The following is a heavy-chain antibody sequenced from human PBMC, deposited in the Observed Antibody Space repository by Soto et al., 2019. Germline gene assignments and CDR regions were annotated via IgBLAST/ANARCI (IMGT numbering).Heavy chain of an antibody. V-gene: IGHV3-23*01. J-gene: IGHJ6*02. CDR3: ARGDRGGSGAPASYYHSGLDV. Sequence: DVQLLESGGNLVQPGGSLRLSCAASGFTFSSYAMSWVRQAPGKGLEWVSSVSAGGDMTYYSDSVKGRFTISRDNSNTALFLQMNSLRIEYTALYYCARGDRGGSGAPASYYHSGLDVWGQGTKVTVS. D-gene: IGHD3-10*01. CDR2: VSAGGDMT. CDR1: GFTFSSYA.